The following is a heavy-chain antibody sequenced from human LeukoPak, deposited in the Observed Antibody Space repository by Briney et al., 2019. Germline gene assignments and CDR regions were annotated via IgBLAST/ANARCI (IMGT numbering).Heavy chain of an antibody. D-gene: IGHD3-16*02. CDR3: ARHIGGGIEDMDV. Sequence: SETLSLTCTASGGSIGTYYWSWIRQSPGKGLEWIGYIYVTGTRYNPYLQSRVTISVDRSRNQFFLKMSSVTAADTAVYYCARHIGGGIEDMDVRGKGTKVIVSS. CDR1: GGSIGTYY. V-gene: IGHV4-59*08. J-gene: IGHJ6*03. CDR2: IYVTGT.